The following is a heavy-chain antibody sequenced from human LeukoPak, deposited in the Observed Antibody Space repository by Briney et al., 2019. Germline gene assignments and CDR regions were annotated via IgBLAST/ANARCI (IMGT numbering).Heavy chain of an antibody. V-gene: IGHV4-39*07. Sequence: SETLSLTCTVSGGSISSIKYYWAWIRQPPGKGLEWIGSIYYSGNTYYNPSLKSRLTISVDTSKNQFSLKLSSVTAADTAVYYCARAVPANWFDPWGQGTLVTVSS. D-gene: IGHD2-2*01. CDR1: GGSISSIKYY. J-gene: IGHJ5*02. CDR3: ARAVPANWFDP. CDR2: IYYSGNT.